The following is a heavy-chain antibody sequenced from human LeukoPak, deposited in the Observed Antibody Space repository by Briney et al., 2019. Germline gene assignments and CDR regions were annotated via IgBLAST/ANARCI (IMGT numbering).Heavy chain of an antibody. CDR2: IRWNSGIL. D-gene: IGHD2-15*01. Sequence: SLILSFASSVFTFDYYAMHSVRQAPGKGLERVSGIRWNSGILGYADSVKGRFTISRDNAKNSLYLQMNSLRAEDTALYYCAGQVVVVAATDWFDPWGQGTLVTVSS. V-gene: IGHV3-9*01. J-gene: IGHJ5*02. CDR1: VFTFDYYA. CDR3: AGQVVVVAATDWFDP.